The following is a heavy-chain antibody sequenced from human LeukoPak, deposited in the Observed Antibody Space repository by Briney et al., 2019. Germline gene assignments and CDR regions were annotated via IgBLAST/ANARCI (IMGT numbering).Heavy chain of an antibody. CDR2: IYYSGST. CDR1: GGSISSYY. J-gene: IGHJ4*02. V-gene: IGHV4-59*01. CDR3: ARARVAVAGTLIDY. Sequence: SETLSLTCTVSGGSISSYYWSWIRQPPGKGLEWIGYIYYSGSTNYNPSLKSRVTISVDTSKNQFSLKLSSVTAADTAVYYCARARVAVAGTLIDYWGQGTLVTVSS. D-gene: IGHD6-19*01.